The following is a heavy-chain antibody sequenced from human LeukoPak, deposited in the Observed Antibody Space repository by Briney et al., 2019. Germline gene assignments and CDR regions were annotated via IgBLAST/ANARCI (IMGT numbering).Heavy chain of an antibody. J-gene: IGHJ4*02. CDR1: GYSISSGYY. V-gene: IGHV4-38-2*02. Sequence: SETLSLTCTVSGYSISSGYYWGWIRQPPGKGLEWIGSIYHSGSTYYNPSLKSRVTISVDTSKNQFSLKLSSVTAADTAVYYCARVMMAMAQAPRRRVGYFDYWGQGTLVTVSS. CDR2: IYHSGST. D-gene: IGHD5-24*01. CDR3: ARVMMAMAQAPRRRVGYFDY.